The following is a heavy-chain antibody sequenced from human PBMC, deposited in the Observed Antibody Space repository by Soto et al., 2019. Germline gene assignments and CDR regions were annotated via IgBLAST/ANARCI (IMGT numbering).Heavy chain of an antibody. CDR3: AKDRSGSSGLDY. CDR1: GFTFSSYD. Sequence: QVQLVESGGGVVQPGRSLRISCAASGFTFSSYDMHWVRQAPGKGLEWVAIISYDGSSKYYTDPVKGRFTISRDNSENTLYLQMNSLRAEDTAVYYCAKDRSGSSGLDYWGQGTLVTVSS. D-gene: IGHD6-19*01. CDR2: ISYDGSSK. J-gene: IGHJ4*02. V-gene: IGHV3-30*18.